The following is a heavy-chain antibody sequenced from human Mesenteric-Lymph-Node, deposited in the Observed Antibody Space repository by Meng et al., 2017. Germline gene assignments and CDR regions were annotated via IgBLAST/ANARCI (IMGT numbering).Heavy chain of an antibody. J-gene: IGHJ4*02. V-gene: IGHV1-69*02. CDR2: IIPILGVA. CDR1: GGIFSSYS. Sequence: SVKVSCKASGGIFSSYSINWVRQAPGQGLEWMGRIIPILGVANYAQKFQGRVTITADKSTSTAYMELSSLRSEDTAVYYCASFLYSSGWYHYFDYWGQGTLVTVSS. D-gene: IGHD6-19*01. CDR3: ASFLYSSGWYHYFDY.